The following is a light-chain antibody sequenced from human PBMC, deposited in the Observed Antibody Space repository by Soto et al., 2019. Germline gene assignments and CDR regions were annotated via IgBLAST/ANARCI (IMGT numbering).Light chain of an antibody. V-gene: IGKV2-28*01. CDR2: LGS. CDR3: MQALQTPFT. Sequence: DLVMTQSPLSLPVTPGEPASISCRSSQSLLHSNGYNYLDWYLQKPGQSPQLLIYLGSNRASGVPDRFSGRGSGTDFTLKISRVEAEDVGVYYCMQALQTPFTFGPGIKVDIK. CDR1: QSLLHSNGYNY. J-gene: IGKJ3*01.